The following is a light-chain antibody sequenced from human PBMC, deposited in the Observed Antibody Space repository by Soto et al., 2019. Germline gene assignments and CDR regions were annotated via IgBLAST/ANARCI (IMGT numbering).Light chain of an antibody. CDR1: QNSIFY. V-gene: IGKV1-39*01. Sequence: DIQMTQSPSSLSASVGDRVTITCLASQNSIFYLNWYQQKPGKDPKLLIYAASNLQSGVPSRFSGSGSGTDFTLTISSLQPGDFATYFCQQSYTTPIYSFGQGTKVDIK. J-gene: IGKJ2*01. CDR2: AAS. CDR3: QQSYTTPIYS.